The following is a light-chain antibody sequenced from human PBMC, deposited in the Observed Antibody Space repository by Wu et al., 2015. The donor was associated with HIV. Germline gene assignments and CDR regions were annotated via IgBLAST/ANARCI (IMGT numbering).Light chain of an antibody. CDR2: AAS. CDR1: QSISNY. Sequence: DIQMTQSPSSLSASVGDRVTITCRASQSISNYLNWYQQKPGKAPQLLIYAASSLQSGVPPRFSGGGSGTDFTLTISSLQPEDSATYYCQQSYSSLWTFGQGTKVEIK. CDR3: QQSYSSLWT. J-gene: IGKJ1*01. V-gene: IGKV1-39*01.